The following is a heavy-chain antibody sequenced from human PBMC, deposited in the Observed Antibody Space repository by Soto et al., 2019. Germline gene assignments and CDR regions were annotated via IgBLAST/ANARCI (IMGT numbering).Heavy chain of an antibody. D-gene: IGHD2-2*01. CDR1: GFTFSSYA. CDR3: AKDPGQSKDIVLLPAGAMDV. V-gene: IGHV3-23*01. CDR2: ISGSGGST. J-gene: IGHJ6*02. Sequence: GGSLRLSCAASGFTFSSYAMSWVRQAPGKGLERVSAISGSGGSTYYADSVKGRFTISRDNSKNTLYLQMNSLRAEDTAVYYCAKDPGQSKDIVLLPAGAMDVWGPGTTVTGSS.